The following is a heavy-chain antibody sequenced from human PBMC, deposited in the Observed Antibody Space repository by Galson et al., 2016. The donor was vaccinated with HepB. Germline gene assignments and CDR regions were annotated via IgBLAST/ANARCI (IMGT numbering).Heavy chain of an antibody. J-gene: IGHJ4*02. CDR1: GFTFSDYN. D-gene: IGHD3-10*01. Sequence: SLRLSCAASGFTFSDYNMNWVRQTPGKGLEWISYISSDSINIYYVDSVKGRFTIPRDNAKNSLYLQMNSLSDEDTAMYYCARVTKFYYGSGSYPYDYWGQGTLVTVSS. CDR3: ARVTKFYYGSGSYPYDY. V-gene: IGHV3-48*02. CDR2: ISSDSINI.